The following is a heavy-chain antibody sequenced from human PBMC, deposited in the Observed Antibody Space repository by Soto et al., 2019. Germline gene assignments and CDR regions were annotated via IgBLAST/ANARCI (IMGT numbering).Heavy chain of an antibody. CDR1: GFTVRSNY. J-gene: IGHJ4*02. V-gene: IGHV3-53*01. D-gene: IGHD4-17*01. CDR3: ASDSYGDYTH. Sequence: EVQLVGSGGGLVQPGGSLRLSCVVSGFTVRSNYMSWVRQAPGKGLEWVAVIYSGSGGSTYYADSVKGRFTISRDNSKNTLFLQMNSLRAEDTAVYYCASDSYGDYTHWGQGTQVTVSS. CDR2: IYSGSGGST.